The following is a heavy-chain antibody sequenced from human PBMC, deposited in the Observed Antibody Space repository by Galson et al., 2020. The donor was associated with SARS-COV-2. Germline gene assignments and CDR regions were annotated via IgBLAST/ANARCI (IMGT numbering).Heavy chain of an antibody. D-gene: IGHD3-10*02. V-gene: IGHV3-21*01. CDR2: ISSGSVYI. CDR1: GFPFNSYS. J-gene: IGHJ6*02. Sequence: GGSLRLSCEVSGFPFNSYSMTWVRQAPGKGLEWVSSISSGSVYIYTADSVKGRFTISRDNAKNSLYLQMNSLRAEDTAVYYCAREASWAMFAMDVWGQGTTVTVSS. CDR3: AREASWAMFAMDV.